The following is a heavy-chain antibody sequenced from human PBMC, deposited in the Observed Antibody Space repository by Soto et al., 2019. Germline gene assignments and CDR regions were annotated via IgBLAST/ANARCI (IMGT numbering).Heavy chain of an antibody. J-gene: IGHJ4*02. Sequence: PGGSLRLSCAASGLTFSSYGMHWVRQGPGKGLEWVAVISDDGSNKYYADSVKGRFTISRDNSKNTLYLQMNSLRAEDMAVYYCAEDRGYSYDYWGQGTLVTVSS. D-gene: IGHD2-15*01. V-gene: IGHV3-30*18. CDR1: GLTFSSYG. CDR2: ISDDGSNK. CDR3: AEDRGYSYDY.